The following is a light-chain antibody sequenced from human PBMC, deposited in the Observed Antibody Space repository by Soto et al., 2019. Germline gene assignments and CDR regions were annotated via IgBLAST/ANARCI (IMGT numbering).Light chain of an antibody. CDR3: QQDNWFPLT. J-gene: IGKJ5*01. V-gene: IGKV1-12*01. CDR1: QDTAYL. Sequence: QTPQSPFSVSESVGARVIISCRASQDTAYLLACYQQIPGKAPKLLNYAALSLPSGASSMFSGSGSGTNFTPTINSLQAEYVAFYYCQQDNWFPLTFGQGTRL. CDR2: AAL.